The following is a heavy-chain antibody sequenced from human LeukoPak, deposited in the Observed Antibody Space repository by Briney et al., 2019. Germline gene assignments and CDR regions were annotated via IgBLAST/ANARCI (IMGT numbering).Heavy chain of an antibody. V-gene: IGHV1-18*01. CDR3: ARVVMITFGGVIGQLYYFDY. J-gene: IGHJ4*02. D-gene: IGHD3-16*02. CDR1: GYTFTSYG. Sequence: ASVKVSCKASGYTFTSYGISWVRQAPRQGLEWMGWISAYNGNTNYAQKLQGRVTMTTDTSTSTAYMELRSLRSDDTAVYYCARVVMITFGGVIGQLYYFDYWGQGTLVTVSS. CDR2: ISAYNGNT.